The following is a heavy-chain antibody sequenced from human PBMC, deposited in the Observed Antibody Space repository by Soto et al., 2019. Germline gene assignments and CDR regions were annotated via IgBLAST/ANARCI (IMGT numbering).Heavy chain of an antibody. D-gene: IGHD2-2*01. Sequence: EVQLVESGGGLVQPGGSLKLSYAAYGFTFSGSAMHWVRQASGKGLEWVGRIRSKANSYATAYAASVKGRFTISRDDSRNTAYLQMNSLKTEDTAVYYCTRQQDIVLVPVGGWGQGTLVTVSS. CDR3: TRQQDIVLVPVGG. J-gene: IGHJ4*02. CDR2: IRSKANSYAT. CDR1: GFTFSGSA. V-gene: IGHV3-73*01.